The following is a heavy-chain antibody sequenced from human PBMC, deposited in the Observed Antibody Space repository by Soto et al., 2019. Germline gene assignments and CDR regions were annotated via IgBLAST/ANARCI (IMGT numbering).Heavy chain of an antibody. CDR1: GFTFSSYA. Sequence: GGSLRLSCAASGFTFSSYAMSWVRQAPGKGLEWVSAISGSGGSTYYADSVKGRFTISRDNSKNTLYLQMNSLRAEDTAVYYCVVARITGRFYFDYWGQGTLVTVSS. J-gene: IGHJ4*02. V-gene: IGHV3-23*01. CDR2: ISGSGGST. CDR3: VVARITGRFYFDY. D-gene: IGHD1-20*01.